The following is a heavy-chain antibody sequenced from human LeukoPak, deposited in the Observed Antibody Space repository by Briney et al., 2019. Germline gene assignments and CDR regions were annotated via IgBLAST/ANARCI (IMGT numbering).Heavy chain of an antibody. CDR1: GYSISSGYY. CDR2: IYHSGST. D-gene: IGHD3-22*01. CDR3: ARDRVYYDNHNWFDP. V-gene: IGHV4-38-2*02. J-gene: IGHJ5*02. Sequence: SETLSLTCTVSGYSISSGYYWGWIRQPPGKGLEWIGSIYHSGSTYYNPSLKSRVTISVDTSKNQFSLKLSSVTAADTAVYYCARDRVYYDNHNWFDPWGQGTLVTVSS.